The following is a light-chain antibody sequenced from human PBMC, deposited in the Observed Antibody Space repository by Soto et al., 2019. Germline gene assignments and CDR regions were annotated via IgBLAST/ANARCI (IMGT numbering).Light chain of an antibody. V-gene: IGKV1-5*03. CDR3: QHYNSYSEA. Sequence: DIQLTQSPSTLSGSVGDRVTTTCRASQTISSWLAWYQQTPWKAPKLLSSKASTLKRGGPSRCRGSGSGTDFTLTISSLKPDDFATYYCQHYNSYSEAFGQGTKVDIK. J-gene: IGKJ1*01. CDR2: KAS. CDR1: QTISSW.